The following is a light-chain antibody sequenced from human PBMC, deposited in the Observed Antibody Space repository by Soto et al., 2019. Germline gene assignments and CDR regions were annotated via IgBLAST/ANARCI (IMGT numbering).Light chain of an antibody. CDR3: AAWDDILNGYV. CDR1: SSNIESNT. V-gene: IGLV1-44*01. CDR2: SNY. Sequence: VLTQPPSASGTPGQRVTISCSGSSSNIESNTVTWYQQLPGTAPKLVIYSNYDRPSGVPDRFSGSTSGTSASLVIRGLQSEDEADYYCAAWDDILNGYVFGDGTKVTVL. J-gene: IGLJ1*01.